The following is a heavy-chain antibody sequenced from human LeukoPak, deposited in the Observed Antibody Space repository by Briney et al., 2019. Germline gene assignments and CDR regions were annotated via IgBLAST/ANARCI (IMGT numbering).Heavy chain of an antibody. CDR2: IYYSGST. Sequence: SQTLSLTCTVSGGSISSGDYYWSWIRQPPGKGLEWIGYIYYSGSTYYDPSLKSRVTISVDTSKNQFSLKLSSVTAADTAVYYCARLVYDFWSGYYYTWFDPWGQGTLVTVSS. V-gene: IGHV4-30-4*08. CDR3: ARLVYDFWSGYYYTWFDP. J-gene: IGHJ5*02. CDR1: GGSISSGDYY. D-gene: IGHD3-3*01.